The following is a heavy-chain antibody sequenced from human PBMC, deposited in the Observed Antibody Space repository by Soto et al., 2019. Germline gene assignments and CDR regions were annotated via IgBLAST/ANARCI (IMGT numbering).Heavy chain of an antibody. J-gene: IGHJ6*02. D-gene: IGHD5-18*01. CDR2: IYHSGRT. CDR1: GYSISSGYY. V-gene: IGHV4-38-2*02. Sequence: PSETLSLTCAVSGYSISSGYYWGWIRQPPGKGLEWIGSIYHSGRTYYNPSLKSRVTISVDTSKNQFSLKLSSVTAADTAVYYCARDRGYSYGYYYGMDVWGQGTTVTDSS. CDR3: ARDRGYSYGYYYGMDV.